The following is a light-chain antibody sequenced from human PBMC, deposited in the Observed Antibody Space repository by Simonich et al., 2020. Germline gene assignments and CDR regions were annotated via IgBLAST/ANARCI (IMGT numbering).Light chain of an antibody. J-gene: IGKJ4*01. CDR1: QSISSW. Sequence: DIQMTQSPSTLSESVGDIVTITCRASQSISSWLAWYQQKPGKAPKLLIYKASSLESGVPSRFSGSGSGTDFTLTISSLQPEDFATYYCQQFNSYRITFGGGTKVEIK. CDR3: QQFNSYRIT. V-gene: IGKV1-5*03. CDR2: KAS.